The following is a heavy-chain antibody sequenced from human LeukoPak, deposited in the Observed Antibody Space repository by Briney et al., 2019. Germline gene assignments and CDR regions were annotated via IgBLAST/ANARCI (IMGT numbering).Heavy chain of an antibody. J-gene: IGHJ4*02. CDR2: IIPIFGTA. Sequence: GASVKVSCKASGGAFSSYAISWVRQAPGQGLEWMGGIIPIFGTANYAQKFQGRVTITADESTSTAYMELSSLRSEDTAVYYCARVGDSYGYNYYFDYWGQGTLVTVSS. V-gene: IGHV1-69*13. CDR3: ARVGDSYGYNYYFDY. CDR1: GGAFSSYA. D-gene: IGHD5-18*01.